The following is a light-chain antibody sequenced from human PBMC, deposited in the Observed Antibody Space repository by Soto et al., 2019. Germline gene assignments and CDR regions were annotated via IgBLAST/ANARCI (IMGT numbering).Light chain of an antibody. CDR3: QERSNWPGIT. V-gene: IGKV3D-20*02. CDR1: ESVSSSY. CDR2: GAS. Sequence: EIVLTQSPGTLSLSPGERATLSCRASESVSSSYLAWYQQKPGQAPRLLIFGASSRATGTPDRFSGSGSGTDFTLTISRLEPEDFAVYYCQERSNWPGITFGQGTRLEIK. J-gene: IGKJ5*01.